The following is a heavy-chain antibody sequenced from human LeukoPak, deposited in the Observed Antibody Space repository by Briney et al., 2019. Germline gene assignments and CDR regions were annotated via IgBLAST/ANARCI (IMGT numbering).Heavy chain of an antibody. J-gene: IGHJ4*02. V-gene: IGHV1-2*02. D-gene: IGHD7-27*01. CDR1: GYTFTGYY. Sequence: ASVKVSCKASGYTFTGYYMHWVRQAPGQGLEWMGWINPNSGGTNYAQKLQGRVTMTRDTSISTAYMELSRLRSDDTAVYYCARGTGDWSPEFDYWGQGTLVTVSS. CDR3: ARGTGDWSPEFDY. CDR2: INPNSGGT.